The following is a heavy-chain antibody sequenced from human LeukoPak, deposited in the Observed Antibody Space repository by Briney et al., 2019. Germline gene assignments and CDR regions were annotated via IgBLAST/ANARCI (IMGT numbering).Heavy chain of an antibody. J-gene: IGHJ5*02. V-gene: IGHV7-4-1*02. D-gene: IGHD3-16*02. Sequence: ASVKVSCKASGYTFTNYAMNWVRQAPGQGLEWMGWIHPNTGNPTYAQGFTGRFVFSLDTSVGTTYLQISSLKAEDTAVYYCARAYQSLGGLSLPDHWGQGTLVTVSS. CDR2: IHPNTGNP. CDR3: ARAYQSLGGLSLPDH. CDR1: GYTFTNYA.